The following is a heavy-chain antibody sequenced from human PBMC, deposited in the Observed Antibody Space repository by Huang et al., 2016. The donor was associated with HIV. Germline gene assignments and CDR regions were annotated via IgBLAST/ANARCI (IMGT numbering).Heavy chain of an antibody. J-gene: IGHJ4*02. CDR2: INHSGNT. D-gene: IGHD3-22*01. CDR1: GGSFSGYY. CDR3: ARRYNSRRDY. Sequence: QVQLEQWGAGLLKASETLSLTCAVYGGSFSGYYWNWLRQAPGKGLEWVGEINHSGNTNYNPHLQSRVNMSVDTSKSQFSLYLTSLSAADTGTYFCARRYNSRRDYWGRGTLVTVHS. V-gene: IGHV4-34*02.